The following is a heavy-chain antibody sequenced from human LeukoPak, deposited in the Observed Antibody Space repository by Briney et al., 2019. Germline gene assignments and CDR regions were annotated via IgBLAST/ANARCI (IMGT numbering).Heavy chain of an antibody. Sequence: GASVKVSCKASGYTFTSYHLHWVRQVPGQGPEWMAVINPAGGGTIYAQKFQGRVTVTRDTSTSTVYMGLSSLRSDDTAVYYCARGIGGNSKPPRFDYWGQGTLVTVSS. V-gene: IGHV1-46*01. CDR2: INPAGGGT. CDR1: GYTFTSYH. CDR3: ARGIGGNSKPPRFDY. J-gene: IGHJ4*02. D-gene: IGHD4-23*01.